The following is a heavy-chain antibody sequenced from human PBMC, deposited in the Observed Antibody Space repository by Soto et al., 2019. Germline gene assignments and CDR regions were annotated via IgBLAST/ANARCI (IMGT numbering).Heavy chain of an antibody. CDR2: ISYDGSNK. V-gene: IGHV3-30-3*01. CDR1: GFTFSSYA. D-gene: IGHD3-22*01. J-gene: IGHJ4*02. Sequence: QVQLVESGGGVVQPGRSLRLSCAASGFTFSSYAMHWVRQAPGKGLEWVAVISYDGSNKYYADSVKGRFTISRDNSKNPLYLQMNSLRAEDTAVYFCARDRYDSSGYGMSPTFDYWGQGTLVTVSS. CDR3: ARDRYDSSGYGMSPTFDY.